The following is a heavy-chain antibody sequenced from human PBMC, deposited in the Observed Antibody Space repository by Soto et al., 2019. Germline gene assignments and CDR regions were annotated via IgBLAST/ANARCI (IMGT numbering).Heavy chain of an antibody. J-gene: IGHJ3*02. Sequence: GSLRLSCAASGFTFNSYTMNWVRQSPVKGLEWVSSISSSSSYIYYADSVKGRFTISRDNANDSLYLQMTSLRAEDTAVYYCARDLSSGSYGPDDAFDIWGQGTRITVSS. CDR2: ISSSSSYI. D-gene: IGHD1-26*01. CDR1: GFTFNSYT. V-gene: IGHV3-21*01. CDR3: ARDLSSGSYGPDDAFDI.